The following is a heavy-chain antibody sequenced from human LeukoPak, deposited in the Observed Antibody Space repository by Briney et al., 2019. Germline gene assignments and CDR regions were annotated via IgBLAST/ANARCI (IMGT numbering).Heavy chain of an antibody. D-gene: IGHD4-17*01. CDR1: GGTFSSYG. Sequence: SVKVSCKASGGTFSSYGISWVRQAPGQGLEWMGRIIPILGIANYAQKFQGRVTITADKSTSTAYMEMSSLRCEDTAVYYCARGGDYANGMDVWGQGTTVTVSS. CDR3: ARGGDYANGMDV. V-gene: IGHV1-69*04. J-gene: IGHJ6*02. CDR2: IIPILGIA.